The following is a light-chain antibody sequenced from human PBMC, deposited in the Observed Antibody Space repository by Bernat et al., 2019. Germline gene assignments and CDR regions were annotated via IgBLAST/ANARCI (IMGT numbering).Light chain of an antibody. V-gene: IGLV2-23*02. CDR2: EVT. J-gene: IGLJ2*01. CDR1: SSDVGSYNL. Sequence: QSALTQPASMSGSPGQSITISCTGTSSDVGSYNLVSWYQQHPGKAPKLIIYEVTKRPSGVSNRFSGSKSGNTASLTISGLQPEDEADYFCCSYAGRSTFDVFGGGTELTVL. CDR3: CSYAGRSTFDV.